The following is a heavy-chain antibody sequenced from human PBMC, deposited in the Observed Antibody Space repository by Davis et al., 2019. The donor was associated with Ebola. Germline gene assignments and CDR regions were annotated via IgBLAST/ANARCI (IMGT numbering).Heavy chain of an antibody. V-gene: IGHV3-23*01. CDR3: AKAGGTTVTWPDY. CDR1: GFTFSSHY. D-gene: IGHD4-17*01. J-gene: IGHJ4*02. CDR2: ISGSGGDP. Sequence: GGSLRLSCSASGFTFSSHYMSWVRQAPGKGLEWVSRISGSGGDPHYADSVKGRFTISRDNSKNTLYLQMNSLRAEDTAVYYCAKAGGTTVTWPDYWGQGTLVIVSS.